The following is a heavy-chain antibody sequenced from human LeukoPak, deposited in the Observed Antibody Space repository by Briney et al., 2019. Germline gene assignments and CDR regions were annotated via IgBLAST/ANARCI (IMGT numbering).Heavy chain of an antibody. CDR2: IYRSGST. V-gene: IGHV4-31*03. Sequence: PSQTLSLTCTVSGGSISRGGYYWSWIRQHTGTGLEWIGYIYRSGSTYYNPSLKSRVTISVDTSKNQFSLKLSSVTAADTAVYYCARVVVVAATDYGMDVWGKGTTVTVSS. D-gene: IGHD2-15*01. CDR3: ARVVVVAATDYGMDV. J-gene: IGHJ6*04. CDR1: GGSISRGGYY.